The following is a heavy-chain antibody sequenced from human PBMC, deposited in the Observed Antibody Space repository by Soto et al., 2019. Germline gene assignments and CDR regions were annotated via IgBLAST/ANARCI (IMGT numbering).Heavy chain of an antibody. D-gene: IGHD6-6*01. CDR2: IKSKTDGGTT. V-gene: IGHV3-15*07. CDR1: GFTFSNAW. J-gene: IGHJ6*02. Sequence: GSLRLSCAASGFTFSNAWMNWVRQAPGKGLEWVGRIKSKTDGGTTDYAAPVKGRFTISRDDSKNTLYLQMNSLKTEDTAVYYCTTADDLIAARNYYYYVMDVWGQGTMVTGSS. CDR3: TTADDLIAARNYYYYVMDV.